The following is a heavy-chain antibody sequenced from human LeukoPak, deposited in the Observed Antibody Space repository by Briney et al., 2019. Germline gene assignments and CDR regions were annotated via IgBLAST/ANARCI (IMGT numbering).Heavy chain of an antibody. D-gene: IGHD1-1*01. Sequence: GGSLRLSCAASGFTFRNYYMHWVRQAPGKGLEWVAVISLDGNNEYYADSVKGRFSLSRDNSMNILHLQLNSLRTEDTAMYYCARDLSGHWTYDYWGQGTLVTVSS. J-gene: IGHJ4*01. CDR1: GFTFRNYY. V-gene: IGHV3-30-3*01. CDR2: ISLDGNNE. CDR3: ARDLSGHWTYDY.